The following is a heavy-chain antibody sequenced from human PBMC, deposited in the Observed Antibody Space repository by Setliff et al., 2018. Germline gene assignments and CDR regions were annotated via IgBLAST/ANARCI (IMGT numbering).Heavy chain of an antibody. J-gene: IGHJ5*02. V-gene: IGHV3-23*01. CDR2: IGGGDGTT. D-gene: IGHD3-22*01. CDR3: AKLPSGYPYNWFDP. CDR1: GFAFRTYA. Sequence: PGGSLRLSCAASGFAFRTYAMSWVRQAPGKGLEWVSDIGGGDGTTYYADSVKGRFTISRDNSKNTLYLQMNSLRAEDTAVYYCAKLPSGYPYNWFDPWGQGTLVTVSS.